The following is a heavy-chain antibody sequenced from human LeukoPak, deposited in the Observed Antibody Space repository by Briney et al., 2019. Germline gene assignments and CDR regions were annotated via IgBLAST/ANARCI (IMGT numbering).Heavy chain of an antibody. J-gene: IGHJ4*02. CDR2: INSDGSST. Sequence: PGGSLRLSCAASGFTFSSYWMHWVRQAPGKGLVWVSRINSDGSSTSYADSVKGRFTISRDNAKNTLYLQMNSLRAEDTALYYCAKMSGYYSRWASTFDFWGQGTLVTVSS. CDR3: AKMSGYYSRWASTFDF. D-gene: IGHD3-3*01. CDR1: GFTFSSYW. V-gene: IGHV3-74*01.